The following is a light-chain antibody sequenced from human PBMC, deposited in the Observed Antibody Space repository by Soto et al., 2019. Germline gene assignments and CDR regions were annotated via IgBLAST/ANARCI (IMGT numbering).Light chain of an antibody. CDR1: QSVSSY. Sequence: EIVMTQSPASLSVSKGESVTLSCRASQSVSSYLAWYQQKPGQAPRLLIYGASSRATGIPDRFSGSGSGTDFTLTIIRLEPEDFAVYYCQQYGSSGTFGQGTKVDI. V-gene: IGKV3-20*01. CDR3: QQYGSSGT. CDR2: GAS. J-gene: IGKJ1*01.